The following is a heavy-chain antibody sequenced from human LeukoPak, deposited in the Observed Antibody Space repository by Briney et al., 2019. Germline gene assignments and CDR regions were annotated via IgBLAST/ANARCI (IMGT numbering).Heavy chain of an antibody. D-gene: IGHD5-24*01. Sequence: GGSLRLSCAASGFTFSSYWMSWVRQAPGKGLEWVANIKQDGSEKYYVDSVKGRFTISRDNAKNTLYLQMNSLRAEDTAVYYCASQRWLQSSFDYWGQGTLVTVSS. J-gene: IGHJ4*02. V-gene: IGHV3-7*01. CDR1: GFTFSSYW. CDR3: ASQRWLQSSFDY. CDR2: IKQDGSEK.